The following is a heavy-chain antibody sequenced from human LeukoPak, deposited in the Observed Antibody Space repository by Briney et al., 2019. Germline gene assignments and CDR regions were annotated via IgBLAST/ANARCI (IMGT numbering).Heavy chain of an antibody. V-gene: IGHV3-72*01. D-gene: IGHD2-2*01. CDR1: GFTFSDHY. J-gene: IGHJ4*02. Sequence: GGSLRLSCAASGFTFSDHYMDWVRQAPGKGLEWVGRSRNKAKSYSTDYAAAVKGRFTLSRDDSKNSLDLQMNSLKTEERAVYTGARFYWGSTTWYLDCCGQGTLVTVSS. CDR3: ARFYWGSTTWYLDC. CDR2: SRNKAKSYST.